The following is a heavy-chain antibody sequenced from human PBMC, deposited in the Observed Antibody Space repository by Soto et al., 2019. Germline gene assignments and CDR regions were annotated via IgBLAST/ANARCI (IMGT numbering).Heavy chain of an antibody. Sequence: QAQLVESGGGVVQPGRSLRLSCAASGFAFSSYGMHWVRQAPGTGLEWVAVISYDGSLQHYADSVKGRFTISRDNSKNMVLLKMSSLRAEDTAVYYWVSDRGYGHASVPYSWGKGTLVSVSS. J-gene: IGHJ4*02. CDR1: GFAFSSYG. CDR2: ISYDGSLQ. D-gene: IGHD5-18*01. V-gene: IGHV3-30*03. CDR3: VSDRGYGHASVPYS.